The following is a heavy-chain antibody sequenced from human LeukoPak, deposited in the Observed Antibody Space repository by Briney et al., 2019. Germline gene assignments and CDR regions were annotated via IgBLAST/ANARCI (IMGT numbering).Heavy chain of an antibody. J-gene: IGHJ4*02. CDR1: GFTFSTHG. Sequence: GGSLRLSCAASGFTFSTHGMHWVRQAPGRGLEWVSVIYSGGSTYYADSVKGRFTISRDNSKNTLFLQMSSLRAGDTAVYYCARGTVTMVDYWGQGTLVTVSS. CDR3: ARGTVTMVDY. V-gene: IGHV3-66*01. D-gene: IGHD3-10*01. CDR2: IYSGGST.